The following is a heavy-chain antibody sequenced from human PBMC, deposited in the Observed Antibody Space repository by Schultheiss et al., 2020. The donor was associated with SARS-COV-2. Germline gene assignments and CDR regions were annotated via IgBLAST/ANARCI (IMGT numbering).Heavy chain of an antibody. CDR1: GGSISSGGYS. J-gene: IGHJ5*02. D-gene: IGHD6-6*01. V-gene: IGHV4-30-2*01. CDR3: ARDWGSSSSWWFDP. CDR2: IYHSGST. Sequence: SETLSLTCAVSGGSISSGGYSWSWIRQPPGKGLEWIGYIYHSGSTNYNPSLKSRVTISVDTSKNQFSLKLSSVTAADTAVYYCARDWGSSSSWWFDPWGQGTLVTVSS.